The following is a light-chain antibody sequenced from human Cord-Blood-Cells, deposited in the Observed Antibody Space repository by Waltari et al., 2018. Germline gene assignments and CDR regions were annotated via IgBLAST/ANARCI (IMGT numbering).Light chain of an antibody. CDR3: SSYTSSSTYV. Sequence: QSALTQPASVSGSTGQSITISCTVTSSDVGGYNYVSWYQQPPGKAPKLMIYDVSNRPSGVSNRFSGSKSGNTASMTISGLQAEDEADYYCSSYTSSSTYVFGTGTKVTVL. J-gene: IGLJ1*01. V-gene: IGLV2-14*03. CDR1: SSDVGGYNY. CDR2: DVS.